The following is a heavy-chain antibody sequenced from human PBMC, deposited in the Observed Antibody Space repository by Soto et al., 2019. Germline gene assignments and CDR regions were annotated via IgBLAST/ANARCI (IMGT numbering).Heavy chain of an antibody. D-gene: IGHD1-1*01. Sequence: QVHLQESGPGLVAPSGTLSLTCTLSGGSVRAPDWWNWVRQSPDRGPEWIAEVHVSWHSNYNPSLMSRVSVSIDSSKNQFYLNLNSVTAADTAIYYCARVRQGCSANNCYFDPWGKGTQVTISS. CDR2: VHVSWHS. CDR3: ARVRQGCSANNCYFDP. CDR1: GGSVRAPDW. V-gene: IGHV4-4*02. J-gene: IGHJ5*01.